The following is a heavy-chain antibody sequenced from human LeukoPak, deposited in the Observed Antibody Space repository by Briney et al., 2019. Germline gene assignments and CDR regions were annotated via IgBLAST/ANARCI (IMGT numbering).Heavy chain of an antibody. Sequence: SETLSLTCAVYGGSFSGYYWSWIRQPPGKGLEWIAEINHSGSTNYNPSLKSRVTISVDTSKNQFSLRLSSVTAADTALYYCARVGSYFDRGGPKGLVTDYWDQGTLVTVSS. V-gene: IGHV4-34*01. CDR2: INHSGST. CDR3: ARVGSYFDRGGPKGLVTDY. CDR1: GGSFSGYY. J-gene: IGHJ4*02. D-gene: IGHD3-22*01.